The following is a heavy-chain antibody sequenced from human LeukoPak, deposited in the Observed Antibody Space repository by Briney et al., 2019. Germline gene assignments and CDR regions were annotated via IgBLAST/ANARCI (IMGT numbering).Heavy chain of an antibody. Sequence: SETLSLTCTVSGDSITSFYWSWIRQPPGKGLEWIGLIFHSGTTDYTPSLKTRVTMSIDTSKNQFSLNLSSVTASDTAVYYCARLPVGSEPAYWGPGTLDTVSS. V-gene: IGHV4-59*08. CDR3: ARLPVGSEPAY. CDR1: GDSITSFY. CDR2: IFHSGTT. D-gene: IGHD6-19*01. J-gene: IGHJ4*02.